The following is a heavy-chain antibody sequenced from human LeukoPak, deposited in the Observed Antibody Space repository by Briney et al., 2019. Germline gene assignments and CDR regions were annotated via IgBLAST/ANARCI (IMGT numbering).Heavy chain of an antibody. Sequence: SETLSLTCSVSGGSISSSSYYWGWIRQPPGKGLEWIGSIFYSGSTYYNPSLKSRVTISVDTSKNRFSLKLSSVTAADTAVYYCARRLGTTHFDYWGQGTLVAVSS. V-gene: IGHV4-39*01. CDR2: IFYSGST. D-gene: IGHD1-7*01. CDR3: ARRLGTTHFDY. CDR1: GGSISSSSYY. J-gene: IGHJ4*02.